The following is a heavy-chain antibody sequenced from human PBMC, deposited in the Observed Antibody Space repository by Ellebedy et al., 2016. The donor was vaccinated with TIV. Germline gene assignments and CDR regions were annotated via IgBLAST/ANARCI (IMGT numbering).Heavy chain of an antibody. D-gene: IGHD5-12*01. CDR3: ARFVWATKAFDV. Sequence: MPSETLSLTCTVSGGSISSSSYYWGWIRLPPGKGLEWIGNSYYSGSTYYNTSLQSRVTISVDTSKNQFSLWLNSVTAADTAVYYCARFVWATKAFDVWGQGTMVTVSS. V-gene: IGHV4-39*07. J-gene: IGHJ3*01. CDR2: SYYSGST. CDR1: GGSISSSSYY.